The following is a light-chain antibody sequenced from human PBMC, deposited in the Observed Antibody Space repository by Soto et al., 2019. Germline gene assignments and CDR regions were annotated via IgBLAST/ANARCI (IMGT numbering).Light chain of an antibody. J-gene: IGKJ1*01. CDR1: QSVSSNY. V-gene: IGKV3-20*01. CDR2: AAS. Sequence: EIVLTQSPGTLSLSPGEGATLSCRASQSVSSNYLAWYQQKPGQAPRLLIYAASSRATGIPDRFSGSGSGTDFTLTISRLEPEDFALYYCQQYGYSPRGTFGQGTKVEVK. CDR3: QQYGYSPRGT.